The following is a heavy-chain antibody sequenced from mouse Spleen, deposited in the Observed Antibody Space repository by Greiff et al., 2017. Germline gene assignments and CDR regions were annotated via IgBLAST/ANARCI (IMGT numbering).Heavy chain of an antibody. D-gene: IGHD1-1*01. CDR2: INPSSGYT. Sequence: QVQLKESGAELARPGASVKMSCKASGYTFTSYTMHWVKQRPGQGLEWIGYINPSSGYTKYNQKFKDKATLTADKSSSTAYMQLSSLTSEDSAVYYCARITTVVATYWYFDVWGAGTTVTVSS. V-gene: IGHV1-4*01. J-gene: IGHJ1*01. CDR3: ARITTVVATYWYFDV. CDR1: GYTFTSYT.